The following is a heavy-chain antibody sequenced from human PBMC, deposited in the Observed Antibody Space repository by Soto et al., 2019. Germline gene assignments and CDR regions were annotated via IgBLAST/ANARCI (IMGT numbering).Heavy chain of an antibody. V-gene: IGHV4-34*01. CDR1: GSSFGCHS. CDR3: STRAYDTNGYYRFDP. CDR2: INHSGRV. D-gene: IGHD3-22*01. J-gene: IGHJ5*01. Sequence: SETLSLTCAVYGSSFGCHSWTWICQSPGKGLEWIGDINHSGRVNYSPSLKSRVTISLDTSKNQFSLTLSAVTAADTAMYYCSTRAYDTNGYYRFDPWGQGTLVTVSS.